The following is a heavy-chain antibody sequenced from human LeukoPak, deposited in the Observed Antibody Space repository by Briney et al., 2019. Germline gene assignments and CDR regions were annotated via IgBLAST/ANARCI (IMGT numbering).Heavy chain of an antibody. D-gene: IGHD4-23*01. J-gene: IGHJ4*02. CDR2: IHHGGST. Sequence: SETLSLTCAVSGGSITSGGYSRSWIRQPPGEGPEWIGYIHHGGSTYYNPSLKSRVTMSVDRSKNQFSLNLSSVTAADTAVYYCARGVNSLYFDYWGQGTLVTVSS. CDR1: GGSITSGGYS. V-gene: IGHV4-30-2*01. CDR3: ARGVNSLYFDY.